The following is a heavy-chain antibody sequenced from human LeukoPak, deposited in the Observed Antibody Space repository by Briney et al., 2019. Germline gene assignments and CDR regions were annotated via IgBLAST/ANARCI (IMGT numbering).Heavy chain of an antibody. CDR2: ISWNSGSI. CDR1: GFTFDDYA. CDR3: AKLIRRYDILTGYDY. Sequence: GGSLRLSCAASGFTFDDYAMHWVRQAPGKGLEWVSGISWNSGSIGYADSVKGRFTISRDNAKNSLHLQMNSLRAEDTALYYCAKLIRRYDILTGYDYWGQGTLVTVSS. V-gene: IGHV3-9*01. J-gene: IGHJ4*02. D-gene: IGHD3-9*01.